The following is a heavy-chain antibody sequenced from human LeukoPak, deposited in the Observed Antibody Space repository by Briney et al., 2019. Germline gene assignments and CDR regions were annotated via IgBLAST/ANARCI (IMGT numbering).Heavy chain of an antibody. CDR1: GFTFSSYG. V-gene: IGHV3-30*18. J-gene: IGHJ4*02. CDR2: ISYDGSNK. CDR3: AKAKQWLAGGMDY. D-gene: IGHD6-19*01. Sequence: GRSLRLSCAASGFTFSSYGMHWVRQAPGKGLEWVAVISYDGSNKYYADSVEGRFTISRDNSKNTLYLQMNSLRAEDTAVYYCAKAKQWLAGGMDYWGQGTLVTVSS.